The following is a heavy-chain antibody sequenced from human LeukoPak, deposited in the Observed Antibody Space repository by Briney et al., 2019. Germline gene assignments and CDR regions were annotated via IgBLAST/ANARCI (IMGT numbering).Heavy chain of an antibody. CDR2: IKQDGSEK. J-gene: IGHJ4*02. CDR1: RFTFSTYW. CDR3: ARDGTAVGINYDY. Sequence: GGSLRLSCAASRFTFSTYWMSWVRQAPGKGLEGVANIKQDGSEKYYVDSVKGRFTISRDNAKNSLYLQMNSLRAEDTAVYYCARDGTAVGINYDYWGQGTLVTVSS. D-gene: IGHD6-13*01. V-gene: IGHV3-7*03.